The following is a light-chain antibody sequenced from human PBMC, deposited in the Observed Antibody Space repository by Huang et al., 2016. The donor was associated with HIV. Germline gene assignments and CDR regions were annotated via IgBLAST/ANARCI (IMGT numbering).Light chain of an antibody. CDR1: QSLLHSDGYNY. CDR3: MQALQTPRT. Sequence: DIVMTQSPLSLPVTPGEPASISCRSSQSLLHSDGYNYLDWYLQRPGQSPQLLIYLGSNRASGVPDRVSGSGSGTDFTLKISRLEAEDVGVYYCMQALQTPRTFGGGTKVEIK. V-gene: IGKV2-28*01. CDR2: LGS. J-gene: IGKJ4*01.